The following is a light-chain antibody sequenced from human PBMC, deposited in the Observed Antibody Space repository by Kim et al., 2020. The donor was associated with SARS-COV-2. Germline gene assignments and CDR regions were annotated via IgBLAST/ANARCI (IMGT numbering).Light chain of an antibody. Sequence: GQRVTIACSGSSSNIGSNTVSWYRQIPGTAPKVLMYADNQRPSGVPGRISGSKSGTSASLAISGLQFEDEADYYCAVWDDTLKGPLFGGGTKLTVL. CDR2: ADN. CDR1: SSNIGSNT. J-gene: IGLJ3*02. CDR3: AVWDDTLKGPL. V-gene: IGLV1-44*01.